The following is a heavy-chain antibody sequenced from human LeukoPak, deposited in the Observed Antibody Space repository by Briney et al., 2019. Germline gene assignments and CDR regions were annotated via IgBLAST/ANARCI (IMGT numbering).Heavy chain of an antibody. CDR1: GGSISSGGYY. CDR3: ASSRYYDTGDDAFDI. D-gene: IGHD3-22*01. J-gene: IGHJ3*02. V-gene: IGHV4-31*03. CDR2: IYYSGST. Sequence: PSETLSLTCTVSGGSISSGGYYWSWIRQHPGKGLEWIGYIYYSGSTYYNPPLKSRVTISVDPSKNQFSLKLSSVTAADTAVYYCASSRYYDTGDDAFDIWGQGTMVTVSS.